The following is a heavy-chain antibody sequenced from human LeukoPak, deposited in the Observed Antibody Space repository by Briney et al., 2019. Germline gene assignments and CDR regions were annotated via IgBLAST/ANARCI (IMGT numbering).Heavy chain of an antibody. Sequence: GGSLRLSCAASGFTFSSYWMIWVRQAPGRGLEWVANIQQNGSEKNYVDSVKGRFTISRDNAKNSPYLQMSSLRAEDTAVYYCARDWYQSYGSSGFYHLSAFDYWGQGTLVTVSS. CDR1: GFTFSSYW. D-gene: IGHD3-22*01. V-gene: IGHV3-7*03. J-gene: IGHJ4*02. CDR2: IQQNGSEK. CDR3: ARDWYQSYGSSGFYHLSAFDY.